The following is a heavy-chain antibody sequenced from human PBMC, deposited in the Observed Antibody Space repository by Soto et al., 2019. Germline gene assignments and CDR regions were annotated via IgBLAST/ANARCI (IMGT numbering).Heavy chain of an antibody. CDR1: GFTFSNAW. CDR2: IKSKTDGETT. CDR3: TTDDPINRS. J-gene: IGHJ5*02. Sequence: PGGSLRLSCAASGFTFSNAWMSWVRQAPGKGLEWVGRIKSKTDGETTDYAAPVKGRFTISRDDLENTLYLQMNSLKTEDTAVYYCTTDDPINRSWGQGTLVTVSS. V-gene: IGHV3-15*01.